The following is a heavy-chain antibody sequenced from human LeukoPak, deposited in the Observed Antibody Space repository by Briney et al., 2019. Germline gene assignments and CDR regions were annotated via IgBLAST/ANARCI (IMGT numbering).Heavy chain of an antibody. J-gene: IGHJ6*03. CDR3: ARGPAAIYYYYYYMDV. D-gene: IGHD2-2*02. Sequence: GGSLRLSCAVSGFRFNSHHMHWVRQAPGKGLEWVSAISGSESSTYYTDSVKGRFTISRDNAKNSLYLQMNSLRAEDTAVYYCARGPAAIYYYYYYMDVWGKGTTVTISS. V-gene: IGHV3-21*01. CDR2: ISGSESST. CDR1: GFRFNSHH.